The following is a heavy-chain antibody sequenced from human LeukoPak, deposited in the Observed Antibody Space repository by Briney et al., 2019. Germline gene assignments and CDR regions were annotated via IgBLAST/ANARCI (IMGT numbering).Heavy chain of an antibody. J-gene: IGHJ4*02. CDR1: GFTFSSYE. V-gene: IGHV3-48*03. CDR3: AKAFVVVVPSIDY. CDR2: INSRGSPI. D-gene: IGHD2-15*01. Sequence: GGSLRLSCAGSGFTFSSYEINWVRQAPGKGLEWVSYINSRGSPIYYADSVKGRFTISRDNSKNTLYLQMNSLRAEDTAVYYCAKAFVVVVPSIDYWGQGTLATVSS.